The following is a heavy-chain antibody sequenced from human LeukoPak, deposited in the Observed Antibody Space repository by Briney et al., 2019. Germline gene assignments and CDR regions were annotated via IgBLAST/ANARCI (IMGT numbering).Heavy chain of an antibody. D-gene: IGHD3-9*01. J-gene: IGHJ4*02. V-gene: IGHV1-69*05. CDR3: ARGYFDWLPYFLDY. CDR1: GGTFSSHA. CDR2: IIPIFGTA. Sequence: GASVKVSCKASGGTFSSHAISWVRQAPGQGLEWMGGIIPIFGTANYAQKFQGRVTITTDESTSTAYMELSSLRSEDTAVYYCARGYFDWLPYFLDYWGQGTLVTVSS.